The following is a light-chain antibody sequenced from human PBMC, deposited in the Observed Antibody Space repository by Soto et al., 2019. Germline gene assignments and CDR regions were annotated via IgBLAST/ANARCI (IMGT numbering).Light chain of an antibody. Sequence: DKQMTQSPASLSSTLGDRVTITCQASQYIKNYLNWYQQKSGKAPKLLIYDASDLETGVPSRFSGSGSGTDFTFTINSLQPEDIATYYCQDSYITPKTFGQGTNVDIK. CDR2: DAS. V-gene: IGKV1-33*01. CDR1: QYIKNY. CDR3: QDSYITPKT. J-gene: IGKJ1*01.